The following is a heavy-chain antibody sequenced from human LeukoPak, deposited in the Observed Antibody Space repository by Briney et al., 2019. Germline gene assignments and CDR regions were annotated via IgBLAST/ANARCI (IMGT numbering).Heavy chain of an antibody. D-gene: IGHD6-19*01. J-gene: IGHJ3*02. Sequence: GASVKVSCKASGYTFNGYYLHWVRQAPGQGLEWMGWINPNSGATTYAQKFQGRITMTRDTSISTAYMELSRLRSDDTAVYFCARVRIPVAGDAFDIWGQGTMVTVSS. CDR2: INPNSGAT. V-gene: IGHV1-2*02. CDR1: GYTFNGYY. CDR3: ARVRIPVAGDAFDI.